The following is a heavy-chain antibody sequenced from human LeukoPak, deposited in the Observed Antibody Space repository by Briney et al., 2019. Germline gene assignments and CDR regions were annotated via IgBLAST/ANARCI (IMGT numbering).Heavy chain of an antibody. Sequence: QPGGSLKLSCAASGFTFSGSAMHWVRQASGKGLEWVGRIRSKANSYATAYAASVKGRFTISRDDSKNTAYLQMNSLKTEDTAVYYCTTGCSSTSCDIDYWGQGTLVTASS. V-gene: IGHV3-73*01. CDR2: IRSKANSYAT. D-gene: IGHD2-2*01. J-gene: IGHJ4*02. CDR3: TTGCSSTSCDIDY. CDR1: GFTFSGSA.